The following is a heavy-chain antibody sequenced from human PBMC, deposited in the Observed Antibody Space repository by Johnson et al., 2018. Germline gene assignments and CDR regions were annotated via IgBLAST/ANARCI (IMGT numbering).Heavy chain of an antibody. V-gene: IGHV5-51*01. D-gene: IGHD3-10*01. CDR2: IYPGDSDT. Sequence: VQLVQSGAEVKKPGESLKISCKASGYSFTNYWVGWVRQMPGKGLEWMGIIYPGDSDTRYSPSFQGQVTVSADRSTSTAYLQWNSLKASDTAMYYWARHGVEYFGSGASYYFDYWGQGTLVTVSS. CDR3: ARHGVEYFGSGASYYFDY. J-gene: IGHJ4*01. CDR1: GYSFTNYW.